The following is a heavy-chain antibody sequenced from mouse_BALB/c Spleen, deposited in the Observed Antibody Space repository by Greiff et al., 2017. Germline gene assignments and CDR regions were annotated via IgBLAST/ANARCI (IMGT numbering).Heavy chain of an antibody. J-gene: IGHJ1*01. V-gene: IGHV14-1*02. CDR2: IDPENGNT. CDR3: ASSLLRLRGYFDV. D-gene: IGHD1-2*01. Sequence: VQLKQSGAELVRPGALVKLSCKTSGFNIKDYYMHWVKQRPEQGLEWIGWIDPENGNTIYDPKFQGKASITADTSSNTAYLQLSSLTSEDTAVYYCASSLLRLRGYFDVWGAGTTVTVSS. CDR1: GFNIKDYY.